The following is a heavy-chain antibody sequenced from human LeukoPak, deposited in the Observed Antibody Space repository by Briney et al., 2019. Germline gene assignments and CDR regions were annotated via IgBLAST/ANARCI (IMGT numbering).Heavy chain of an antibody. CDR3: AKDNYDSSGIWDY. Sequence: PGGSLRLSCAASGLTFSSYGMHWVRQAPGKGLEWVAVITSDGNNKFYAEAVKGRFTISRDNVKNTLYLQMNSLRPEDAAMYFCAKDNYDSSGIWDYWGQGTLVTVSS. V-gene: IGHV3-30*18. J-gene: IGHJ4*02. D-gene: IGHD3-16*01. CDR1: GLTFSSYG. CDR2: ITSDGNNK.